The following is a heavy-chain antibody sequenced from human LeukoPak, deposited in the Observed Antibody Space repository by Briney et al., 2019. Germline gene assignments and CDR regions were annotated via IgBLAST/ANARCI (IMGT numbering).Heavy chain of an antibody. Sequence: GGSLRLSCAASGFTFSSYSMNWVRQAPGRGLEWVSVIYSGGSTYYADSVKGRFTISRDNSKNTLYLQMNSLRAEDTAVYYCASPHRSGYSGGWYYFDYWGQGTLVTVSS. D-gene: IGHD6-19*01. CDR1: GFTFSSYS. CDR2: IYSGGST. CDR3: ASPHRSGYSGGWYYFDY. V-gene: IGHV3-66*01. J-gene: IGHJ4*02.